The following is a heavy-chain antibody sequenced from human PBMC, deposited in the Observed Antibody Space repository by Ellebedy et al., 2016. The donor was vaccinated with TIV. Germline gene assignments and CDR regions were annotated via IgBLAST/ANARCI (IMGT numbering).Heavy chain of an antibody. CDR3: ARHYGSGSYLVEYFQH. Sequence: MPSETLSLTCTVSGGSISSYYWSWIRQPPGKGLEWIGYIYYSGSTNYNPSLKSRVTISVDTYKNQFSLKLSSVTAADTAVYYCARHYGSGSYLVEYFQHWGQGTLVTVSS. CDR2: IYYSGST. J-gene: IGHJ1*01. V-gene: IGHV4-59*08. CDR1: GGSISSYY. D-gene: IGHD3-10*01.